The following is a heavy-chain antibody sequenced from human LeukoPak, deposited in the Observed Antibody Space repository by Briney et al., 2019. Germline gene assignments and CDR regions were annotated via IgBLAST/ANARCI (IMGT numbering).Heavy chain of an antibody. CDR2: INHSGSS. D-gene: IGHD7-27*01. J-gene: IGHJ4*02. CDR1: GGSISSYY. Sequence: SETLSLTCTVSGGSISSYYWSWIRQAPGKGLEWIGYINHSGSSNYNPSLKSRVTISVDTSKNQFSLKLSSVTAADTAVYYCASRKLGNDYWGQGTLVTVSS. CDR3: ASRKLGNDY. V-gene: IGHV4-59*01.